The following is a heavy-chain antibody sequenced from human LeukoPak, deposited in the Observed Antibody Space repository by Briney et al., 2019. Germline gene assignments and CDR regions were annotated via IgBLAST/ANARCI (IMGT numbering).Heavy chain of an antibody. D-gene: IGHD3-10*01. CDR1: GGSISSGDYY. Sequence: SSETLSLTCTVPGGSISSGDYYWSWIRQPPGKGLEWIGYIYYSGSTYYNPSLKSRVTISVDTSKNQFSLKLSSVTAADTAVYYCARDHGSGPRWGFDPWGQGTLVTVSS. J-gene: IGHJ5*02. CDR3: ARDHGSGPRWGFDP. V-gene: IGHV4-30-4*01. CDR2: IYYSGST.